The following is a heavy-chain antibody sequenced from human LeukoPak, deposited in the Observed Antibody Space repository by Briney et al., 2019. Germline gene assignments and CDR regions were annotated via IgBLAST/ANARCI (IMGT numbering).Heavy chain of an antibody. Sequence: PSETLSLTCTVSGGSISSYYWSWIRQPPGKGLEWIGSIYYSGSTYYNPSLKSRVTISVDTSKNQFSLKLSSVTAADTAVYYCAREVALRYYYYGMDVWGQGTTVTVSS. CDR1: GGSISSYY. V-gene: IGHV4-39*07. CDR2: IYYSGST. CDR3: AREVALRYYYYGMDV. D-gene: IGHD5-12*01. J-gene: IGHJ6*02.